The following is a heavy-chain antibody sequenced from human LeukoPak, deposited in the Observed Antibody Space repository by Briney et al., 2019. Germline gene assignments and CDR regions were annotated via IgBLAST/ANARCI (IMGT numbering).Heavy chain of an antibody. D-gene: IGHD4-17*01. CDR2: ISAHSGKT. J-gene: IGHJ4*02. Sequence: APLKLSCKASGYRFTKFGISWVRQAPGHRLEWMGWISAHSGKTNYAPKLQDRVTMTTDTSTRTAYMELRRLTSDDTAIYYCARVGSAYGDPLEYDYWGQGTLVIVSS. V-gene: IGHV1-18*01. CDR1: GYRFTKFG. CDR3: ARVGSAYGDPLEYDY.